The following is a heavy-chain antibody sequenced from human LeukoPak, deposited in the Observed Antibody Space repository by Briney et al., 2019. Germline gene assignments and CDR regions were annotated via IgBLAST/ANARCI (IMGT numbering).Heavy chain of an antibody. V-gene: IGHV4-34*01. CDR1: GGSFSGYY. CDR3: ARDGRLKLRYFDWLTSGGFDP. D-gene: IGHD3-9*01. CDR2: INHSGST. J-gene: IGHJ5*02. Sequence: SETLSLTCAVYGGSFSGYYWSWIRQPPGKGLEWIGEINHSGSTNYNPSLKSRVTISVDTSKNQFSLKLSSVTAADTAVYYCARDGRLKLRYFDWLTSGGFDPWGQGTLVTVSS.